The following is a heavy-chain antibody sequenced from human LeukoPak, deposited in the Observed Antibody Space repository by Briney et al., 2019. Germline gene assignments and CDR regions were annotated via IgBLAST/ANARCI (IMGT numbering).Heavy chain of an antibody. Sequence: SETLSLTCTVSGGSISSYYWSWIRQPPGKGLEWIGYIYYSGSTNYNPSLKSRVTISVDTSKNQFSLKLSSVTAADTAVYYCARGEGGVVVVPAAMLGGQGTLVTVSS. J-gene: IGHJ4*02. V-gene: IGHV4-59*12. CDR1: GGSISSYY. CDR3: ARGEGGVVVVPAAML. CDR2: IYYSGST. D-gene: IGHD2-2*01.